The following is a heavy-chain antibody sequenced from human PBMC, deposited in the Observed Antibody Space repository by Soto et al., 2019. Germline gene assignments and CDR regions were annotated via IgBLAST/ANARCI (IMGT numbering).Heavy chain of an antibody. CDR1: GFTFSSYG. CDR2: ISYDGSNK. D-gene: IGHD6-19*01. V-gene: IGHV3-30*18. Sequence: QVQLVESGGGVVQPGRSLRLSCAASGFTFSSYGMHWVRQAPGKGLEWVAVISYDGSNKYYADSVKGRFTISRDNSKNTLYLQMNSLRAEDTAVYYCVKDQPHRGWYFRAEYFQHWGQGTLVTVSS. J-gene: IGHJ1*01. CDR3: VKDQPHRGWYFRAEYFQH.